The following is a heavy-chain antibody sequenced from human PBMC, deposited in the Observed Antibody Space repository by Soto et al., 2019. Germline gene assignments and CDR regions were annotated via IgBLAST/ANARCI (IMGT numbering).Heavy chain of an antibody. J-gene: IGHJ6*02. CDR1: GGAFTNYS. CDR2: IIPLHNTS. CDR3: AIWSNWNPLYYRGMDV. D-gene: IGHD1-20*01. Sequence: VKVSCTVSGGAFTNYSLNWVCHAPGQGLEWLGGIIPLHNTSNYSLKLLGRGSVTAEISSNTVYMHLSGLTSDDTATYYCAIWSNWNPLYYRGMDVWGQGTTVTVSS. V-gene: IGHV1-69*08.